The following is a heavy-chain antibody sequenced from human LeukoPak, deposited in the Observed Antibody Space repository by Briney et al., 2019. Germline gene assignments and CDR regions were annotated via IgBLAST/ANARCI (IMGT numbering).Heavy chain of an antibody. J-gene: IGHJ4*02. CDR1: GGSISSYY. CDR2: IYYSGST. D-gene: IGHD4-17*01. V-gene: IGHV4-59*01. CDR3: ARGATVTYAGPFDY. Sequence: SETLSLTCTVSGGSISSYYWSWIRQPPGKGLEWIGYIYYSGSTNYNPSLKSRVTISVDTSKNQFSLKLSSVTAADTAVYYCARGATVTYAGPFDYWGQGTLVTVSS.